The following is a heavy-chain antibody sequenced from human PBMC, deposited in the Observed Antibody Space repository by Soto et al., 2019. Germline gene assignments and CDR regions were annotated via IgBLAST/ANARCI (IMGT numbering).Heavy chain of an antibody. CDR1: GFTFSNYN. D-gene: IGHD2-2*01. V-gene: IGHV3-21*01. Sequence: EVQLVESGGGLVKPGESLRLSCAASGFTFSNYNINWVRQAPGKGLEWVSSIRSRSIDMYYADSVKGRFTISRDDAKNSLSLQMNGLRAEDTAVYFCVRESYPAKDFDICGQGTMVTVSS. J-gene: IGHJ3*02. CDR2: IRSRSIDM. CDR3: VRESYPAKDFDI.